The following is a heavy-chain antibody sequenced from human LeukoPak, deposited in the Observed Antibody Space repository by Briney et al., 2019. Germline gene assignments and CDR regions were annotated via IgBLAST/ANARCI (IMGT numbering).Heavy chain of an antibody. CDR2: IYYSGST. V-gene: IGHV4-59*01. Sequence: PSETLSLTCTVSGGSISSYYWSWIRQPPGKGLEWIGYIYYSGSTNYNPSLKSRVTISVDTSKNQFSLKLSSVTAADTAVSYCARVPVDTAMDLYYYYGMDVWGQGTTVTVSS. J-gene: IGHJ6*02. CDR3: ARVPVDTAMDLYYYYGMDV. CDR1: GGSISSYY. D-gene: IGHD5-18*01.